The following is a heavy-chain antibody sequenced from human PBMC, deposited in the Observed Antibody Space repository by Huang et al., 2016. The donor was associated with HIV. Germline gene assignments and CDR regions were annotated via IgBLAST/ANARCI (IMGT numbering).Heavy chain of an antibody. V-gene: IGHV4-34*01. J-gene: IGHJ4*02. Sequence: QVQLQQWGAGLLKPSETLALTWAVYGVSVRGYKWGWIRQSPGKGLAWIEEINQSVNTNYNPSLKSRVTISVDTSKNQFSLRLSSVTAADTAVYYCARGTAAAHSDYWGQGTLVTVYS. CDR2: INQSVNT. CDR1: GVSVRGYK. CDR3: ARGTAAAHSDY. D-gene: IGHD6-13*01.